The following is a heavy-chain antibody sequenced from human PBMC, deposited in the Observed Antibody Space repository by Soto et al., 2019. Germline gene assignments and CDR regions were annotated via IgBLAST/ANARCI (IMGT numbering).Heavy chain of an antibody. D-gene: IGHD1-26*01. Sequence: PGGSLRLSCAASGFTFSNNWMSWVRQAPGKGLEWVANIKQDGSEKNYKDSVKGRLTISRDNAKNSLSLQMNSLRAEDTAVYYCARRATTPAGYFDLWGRGTLVTVSS. CDR1: GFTFSNNW. V-gene: IGHV3-7*01. CDR2: IKQDGSEK. J-gene: IGHJ2*01. CDR3: ARRATTPAGYFDL.